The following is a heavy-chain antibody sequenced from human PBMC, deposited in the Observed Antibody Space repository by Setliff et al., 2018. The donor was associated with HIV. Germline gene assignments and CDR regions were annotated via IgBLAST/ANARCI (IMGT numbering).Heavy chain of an antibody. D-gene: IGHD3-3*01. CDR2: INYSGNT. Sequence: SETLSLTCTVSGGSISNSSHYWDWIRQPPGKGLEWIGTINYSGNTYDNPSLKSRVTISVDTSKKQFSLKLSSASAADTAVYYCARRWKSSQYYDFWSPRSSYFDFWGQGMLVTVSS. CDR3: ARRWKSSQYYDFWSPRSSYFDF. V-gene: IGHV4-39*01. J-gene: IGHJ4*02. CDR1: GGSISNSSHY.